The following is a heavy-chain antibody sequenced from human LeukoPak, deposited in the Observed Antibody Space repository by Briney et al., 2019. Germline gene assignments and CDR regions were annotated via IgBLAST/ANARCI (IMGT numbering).Heavy chain of an antibody. CDR1: DYTFTSYG. Sequence: ASVKVSCKASDYTFTSYGISWVRQAPGQGLEWMGWINPNTGGTDYIQKFQGRVTMTRDTSISTAYMELNSPRSDDTAVYYCVRVVRRAAAHAGNWFDPWGQGTLVTVSS. CDR2: INPNTGGT. J-gene: IGHJ5*02. V-gene: IGHV1-2*02. CDR3: VRVVRRAAAHAGNWFDP. D-gene: IGHD6-13*01.